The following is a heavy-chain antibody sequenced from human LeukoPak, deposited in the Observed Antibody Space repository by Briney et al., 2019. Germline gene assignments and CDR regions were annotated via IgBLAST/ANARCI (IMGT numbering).Heavy chain of an antibody. V-gene: IGHV1-18*04. CDR3: AREVGIETEGYFDS. Sequence: ASVKVSCKASGYTFSSYSVTWVRQAPGQGLEWMGWISANTGNTNYVEDLQDRVTMTVDTSTRTVYLELTSLRSDDTAVYYCAREVGIETEGYFDSWGQGTLVTVSS. CDR2: ISANTGNT. CDR1: GYTFSSYS. J-gene: IGHJ4*02.